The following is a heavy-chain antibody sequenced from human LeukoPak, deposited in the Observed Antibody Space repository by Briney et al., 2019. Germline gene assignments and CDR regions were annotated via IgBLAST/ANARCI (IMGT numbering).Heavy chain of an antibody. CDR2: IRSKANSYAT. V-gene: IGHV3-73*01. J-gene: IGHJ4*02. CDR1: GFTFSGSA. D-gene: IGHD3-22*01. CDR3: TGTYYYDSSGYYCRLGY. Sequence: GGSLRLSCAASGFTFSGSAMHWVRQASGKGLEWVGRIRSKANSYATAYAASVKGRFTISRDDSKNTAYLQMNSLKTEDTAVYYCTGTYYYDSSGYYCRLGYWGQGTLVTVSS.